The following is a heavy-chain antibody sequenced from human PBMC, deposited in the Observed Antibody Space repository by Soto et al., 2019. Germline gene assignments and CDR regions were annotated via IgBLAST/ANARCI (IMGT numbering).Heavy chain of an antibody. CDR2: IYPGDSDT. Sequence: PGESLKISCKVSGYSFTSSWIGWVRQMPGKGLEWMGIIYPGDSDTRYSPSFQGQVTISADKSISTVYLQWSSLEASDTAVYYCARPYSSSSTYYFDYWGQGTLVTVSS. CDR1: GYSFTSSW. J-gene: IGHJ4*02. CDR3: ARPYSSSSTYYFDY. V-gene: IGHV5-51*01. D-gene: IGHD6-6*01.